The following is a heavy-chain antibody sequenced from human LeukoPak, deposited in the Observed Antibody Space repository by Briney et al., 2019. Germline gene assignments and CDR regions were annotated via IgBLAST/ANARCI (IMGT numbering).Heavy chain of an antibody. CDR3: ARDGYYFNSDEGGWFDP. D-gene: IGHD3-22*01. V-gene: IGHV3-7*01. CDR2: IKHDGSEK. Sequence: GGSLRLSCAASGFAFSSYCMSWVRQAPGKGLEWVANIKHDGSEKYYVDSVKGRFTISRDNAKNSVYLQMNSLRAEDTAVYYCARDGYYFNSDEGGWFDPWGRGTLVTVSS. J-gene: IGHJ5*02. CDR1: GFAFSSYC.